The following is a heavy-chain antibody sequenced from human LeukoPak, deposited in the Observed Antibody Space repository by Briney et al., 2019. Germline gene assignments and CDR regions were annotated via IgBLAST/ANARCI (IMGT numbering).Heavy chain of an antibody. Sequence: GASLRLSCVASGFTFSNYAMSWVRQAPGKGLEWVSAITGSGTSTYYADSLKVRFTISRDNSKNTVFLQMNSLRHEDTAIYYCVIWGDYDVLTGYYVPDYWGQGTLVTVSS. J-gene: IGHJ4*02. CDR1: GFTFSNYA. D-gene: IGHD3-9*01. CDR2: ITGSGTST. CDR3: VIWGDYDVLTGYYVPDY. V-gene: IGHV3-23*01.